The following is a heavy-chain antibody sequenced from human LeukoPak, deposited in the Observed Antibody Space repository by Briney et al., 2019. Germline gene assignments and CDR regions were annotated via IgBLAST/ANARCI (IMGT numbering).Heavy chain of an antibody. CDR2: INPNSGGT. D-gene: IGHD3-22*01. CDR1: GYSFTDYY. V-gene: IGHV1-2*02. J-gene: IGHJ5*02. Sequence: ASVKVSCKASGYSFTDYYMHWVRQAPGQGLEWMGWINPNSGGTNYAQKFQGRVTMTRDTSISTVYMELNRLRSDDTAVYYCARGVLAGYDFSGHPFYNWFDPWGQGTLVTVSS. CDR3: ARGVLAGYDFSGHPFYNWFDP.